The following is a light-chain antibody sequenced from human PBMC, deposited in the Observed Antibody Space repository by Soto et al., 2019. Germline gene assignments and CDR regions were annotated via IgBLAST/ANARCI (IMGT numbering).Light chain of an antibody. CDR2: DAS. J-gene: IGKJ1*01. V-gene: IGKV1-5*01. CDR3: QQYNSYSPAT. Sequence: DIQMTQSPSMLSASVGDRVTIACRASQSIRRWLAWYQRKPGKAPKLLIFDASTLESGVPSRFSGRGSETEFTLTISSLQPDDFATYYCQQYNSYSPATFGQGTKVEI. CDR1: QSIRRW.